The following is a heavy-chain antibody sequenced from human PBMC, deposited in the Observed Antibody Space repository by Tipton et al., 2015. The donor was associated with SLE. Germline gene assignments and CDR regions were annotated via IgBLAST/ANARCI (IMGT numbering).Heavy chain of an antibody. CDR2: IKQDGSEK. J-gene: IGHJ4*02. CDR3: ARSPGRGPVDY. V-gene: IGHV3-7*01. Sequence: LSLTCAGSGFTFSSYWMSWVRQAPGKGLEWVANIKQDGSEKYYVDSVKGRFTISRDNAKNSLYLQMNSLRAEDTAVYYCARSPGRGPVDYWGQGTLVTVSS. CDR1: GFTFSSYW.